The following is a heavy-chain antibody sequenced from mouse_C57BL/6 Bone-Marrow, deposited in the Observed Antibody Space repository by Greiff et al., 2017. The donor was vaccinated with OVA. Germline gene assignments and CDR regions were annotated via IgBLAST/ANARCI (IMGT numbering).Heavy chain of an antibody. CDR2: ISYDGSN. CDR3: ARDQGYYEGY. CDR1: GYSITSGYY. Sequence: EVKLMESGPGLVKPSQSLSLTCSVTGYSITSGYYWNWIRQFPGNKLEWMGYISYDGSNNYNPSLKNRISITRDTSKNQFFLKLNSVTTEDTATYYCARDQGYYEGYWGQGTTLTVSS. V-gene: IGHV3-6*01. J-gene: IGHJ2*01. D-gene: IGHD2-4*01.